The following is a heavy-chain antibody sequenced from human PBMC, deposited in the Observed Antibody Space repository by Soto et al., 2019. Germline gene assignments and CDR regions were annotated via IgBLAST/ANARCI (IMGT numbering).Heavy chain of an antibody. Sequence: QMQLVQSGPEVKKPGTSVKVSCKASGFTFTSSAVQWVRQARGQRLEWIGWIVVGSGNTNYAQKFQERVTITRDMSPSTAYLELSSLRYEDTAVYYCAARVVVTYGGWFDPWGQGTLVTVSS. CDR3: AARVVVTYGGWFDP. D-gene: IGHD2-21*02. CDR1: GFTFTSSA. V-gene: IGHV1-58*01. J-gene: IGHJ5*02. CDR2: IVVGSGNT.